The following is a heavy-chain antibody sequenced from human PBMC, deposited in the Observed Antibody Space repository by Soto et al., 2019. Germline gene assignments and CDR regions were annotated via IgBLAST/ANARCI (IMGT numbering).Heavy chain of an antibody. J-gene: IGHJ5*02. V-gene: IGHV3-30-3*01. Sequence: QVQLVESGGGVVQPGRSLRLSCAASGFTFSSYAMRWVRQAPGKGLEWVAVISYDGSNKYYADSVKGRFTISRDNSKNTLYLQMNSLRAVDTAVYYCARDVGTGVGWFDPWGQGTLVTVSS. CDR3: ARDVGTGVGWFDP. CDR2: ISYDGSNK. CDR1: GFTFSSYA. D-gene: IGHD6-13*01.